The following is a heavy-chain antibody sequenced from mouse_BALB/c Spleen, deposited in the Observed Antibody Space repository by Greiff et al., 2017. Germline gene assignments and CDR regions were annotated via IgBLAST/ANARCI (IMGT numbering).Heavy chain of an antibody. CDR1: GFTFSSYG. V-gene: IGHV5-6-3*01. Sequence: DVKLVESGGGLVQPGGSLKLSCAVSGFTFSSYGMSWVRQTPDKRLELVATINSNGGSTYYPDSVKGRFTISRDNAKNTLYLQMSSLKSEDTAMYYCARDQDYWGQGTTLTVSA. CDR3: ARDQDY. J-gene: IGHJ2*01. CDR2: INSNGGST.